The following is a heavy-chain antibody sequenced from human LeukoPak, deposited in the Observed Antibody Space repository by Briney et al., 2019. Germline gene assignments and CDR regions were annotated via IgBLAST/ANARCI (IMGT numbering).Heavy chain of an antibody. CDR1: GFTFSSYA. D-gene: IGHD5-18*01. CDR2: ISYDGSNK. V-gene: IGHV3-30*18. Sequence: GGSLRLSCAASGFTFSSYALSWARQAPGKGLEWVALISYDGSNKYYADSVKGRFTISRDNSKNTLYLQMNSLRAEDTAVYYCAKEGEYSYGRPLDYWGQGTLVTVSS. CDR3: AKEGEYSYGRPLDY. J-gene: IGHJ4*02.